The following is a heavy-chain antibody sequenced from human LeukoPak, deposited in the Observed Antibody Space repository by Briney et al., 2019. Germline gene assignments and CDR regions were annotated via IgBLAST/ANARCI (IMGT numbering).Heavy chain of an antibody. V-gene: IGHV3-30*18. CDR2: ISYDGSNK. CDR1: GFTFSSYG. D-gene: IGHD6-19*01. Sequence: GGSLRLSCAASGFTFSSYGMHWVRQAPGKGLEWVAVISYDGSNKYYADSVKGRFTISRDNSKNTLYLQMNSLRAEDTAVYYCAKDPYSSGWSPLFDYWGQGTLVTVSS. CDR3: AKDPYSSGWSPLFDY. J-gene: IGHJ4*02.